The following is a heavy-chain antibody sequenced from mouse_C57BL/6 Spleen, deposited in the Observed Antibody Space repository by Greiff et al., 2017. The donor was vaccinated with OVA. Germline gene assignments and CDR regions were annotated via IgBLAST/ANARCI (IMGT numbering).Heavy chain of an antibody. CDR1: GYTFTSYW. V-gene: IGHV1-74*01. CDR3: AIGRGLRPYFDY. J-gene: IGHJ2*01. Sequence: QVQLKQPGAELVKPGASVKVSCKASGYTFTSYWMHWVKQRPGQGLEWIGRIHPSDSDTNYNQKFKGKATLTVDKSSSTAYMQLSSLTSEDSAVYYCAIGRGLRPYFDYWGQGTTLTVSS. D-gene: IGHD2-4*01. CDR2: IHPSDSDT.